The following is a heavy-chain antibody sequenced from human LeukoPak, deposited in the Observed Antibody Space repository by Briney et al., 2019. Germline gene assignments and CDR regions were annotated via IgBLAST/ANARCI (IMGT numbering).Heavy chain of an antibody. CDR2: IYYSGST. CDR3: ARGIAAAGDY. CDR1: GGSISSYY. V-gene: IGHV4-59*08. Sequence: KPSETLSLTCTVSGGSISSYYWSWIRQPPGKGLEWIGYIYYSGSTNYNPSLKSRVTISVDTSKNRFSLKLSSVTAADTAVYYCARGIAAAGDYWGQGTLVTVSS. J-gene: IGHJ4*02. D-gene: IGHD6-13*01.